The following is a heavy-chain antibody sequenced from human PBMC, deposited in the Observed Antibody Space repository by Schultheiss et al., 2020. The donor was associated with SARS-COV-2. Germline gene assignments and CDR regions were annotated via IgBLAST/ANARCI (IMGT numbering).Heavy chain of an antibody. Sequence: SETLSLTWTVSGGSISSSSYYWGWIRQPPGKGLEWIGSIYYSGSTYYNPSLKSRVTISVDTSKNQFSLKLSSVTAADTAMYYCTRVWYSSSPFDPWGQGSLVTVDS. D-gene: IGHD6-13*01. CDR2: IYYSGST. CDR1: GGSISSSSYY. J-gene: IGHJ5*02. CDR3: TRVWYSSSPFDP. V-gene: IGHV4-39*01.